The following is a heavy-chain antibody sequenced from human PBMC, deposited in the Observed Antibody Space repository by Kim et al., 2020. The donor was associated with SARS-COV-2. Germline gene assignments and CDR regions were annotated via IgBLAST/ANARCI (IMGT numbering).Heavy chain of an antibody. V-gene: IGHV4-4*01. D-gene: IGHD6-19*01. J-gene: IGHJ4*02. CDR3: VRGWQWKGATYYFDY. Sequence: PYLKSRITISVDKSKNQFSLKLTSVSAADTAVYFCVRGWQWKGATYYFDYWGQGTLVTVSS.